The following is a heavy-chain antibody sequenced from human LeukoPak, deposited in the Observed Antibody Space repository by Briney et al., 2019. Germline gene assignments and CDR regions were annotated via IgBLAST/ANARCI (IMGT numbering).Heavy chain of an antibody. D-gene: IGHD3-10*02. Sequence: SGGSLRLSCAASGFTFSSDAMSWVRQAPGKGLEWVSAISGSGGSTYYADSVKGRFTISRDNAKNSLYLQMNSLRAEDTAVYYCAELGITMIGGVWGKGTTVTISS. CDR1: GFTFSSDA. V-gene: IGHV3-23*01. CDR2: ISGSGGST. CDR3: AELGITMIGGV. J-gene: IGHJ6*04.